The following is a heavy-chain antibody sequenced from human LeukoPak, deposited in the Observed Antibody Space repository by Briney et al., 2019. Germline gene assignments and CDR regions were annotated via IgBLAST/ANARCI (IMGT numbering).Heavy chain of an antibody. V-gene: IGHV4-30-4*08. CDR1: GGSISSGDYY. J-gene: IGHJ4*02. Sequence: SETLSLTCTVSGGSISSGDYYWRWIRQPPGKGLEWIGYIYYSGSTYYNPSLKSRVTISVDTSKNQFSLKLSSVTAADTAVYYCARDRESYGDLDYWGQGTLVTVSS. CDR2: IYYSGST. D-gene: IGHD4-17*01. CDR3: ARDRESYGDLDY.